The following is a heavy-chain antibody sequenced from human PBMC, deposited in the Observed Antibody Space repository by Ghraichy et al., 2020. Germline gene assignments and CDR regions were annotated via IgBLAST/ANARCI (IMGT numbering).Heavy chain of an antibody. V-gene: IGHV4-59*01. CDR3: ARTPHTAARPWWFDP. CDR1: GGSISGYY. CDR2: IYYGGST. D-gene: IGHD6-6*01. J-gene: IGHJ5*02. Sequence: SQTLSLTCTVSGGSISGYYWTWIRQPPGKRLEWIWYIYYGGSTDYNPSLKSRATISLDSSKNQFSLKLRSVTATDTAVYFCARTPHTAARPWWFDPWGQGRLGTVSS.